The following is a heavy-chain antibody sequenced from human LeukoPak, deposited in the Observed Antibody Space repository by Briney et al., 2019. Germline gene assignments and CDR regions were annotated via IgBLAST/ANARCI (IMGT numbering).Heavy chain of an antibody. J-gene: IGHJ6*02. V-gene: IGHV3-13*01. CDR1: GFTFSHYD. D-gene: IGHD3-22*01. Sequence: PGGSLRLFCAASGFTFSHYDMHWVRQATGKGLEWVSANSFAGDTYYAGSVKGRLTISNEHAKNSLYLQILRLSAEDTSVYPCTSWPYESSGYYPGTGMDVCGQATTVIVSS. CDR2: NSFAGDT. CDR3: TSWPYESSGYYPGTGMDV.